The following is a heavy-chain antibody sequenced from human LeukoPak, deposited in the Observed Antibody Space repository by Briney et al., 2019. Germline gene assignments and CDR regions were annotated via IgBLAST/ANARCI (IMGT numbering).Heavy chain of an antibody. CDR1: GFTFSSYA. D-gene: IGHD2-8*01. Sequence: TGGSLRLSCAGSGFTFSSYAMSWVRQAPGKGLEWVSAISDTGATTYDADSVKGRFTISRDNSRSTLYLQMNSLRAEDTALYYCAKDTSIGRYCTNGVCSPFDYWGQATLVTVSS. CDR2: ISDTGATT. V-gene: IGHV3-23*01. CDR3: AKDTSIGRYCTNGVCSPFDY. J-gene: IGHJ4*02.